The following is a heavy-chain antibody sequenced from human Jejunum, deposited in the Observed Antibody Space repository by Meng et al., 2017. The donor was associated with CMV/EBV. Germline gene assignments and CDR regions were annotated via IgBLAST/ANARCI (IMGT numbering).Heavy chain of an antibody. CDR2: ISAYNGNK. Sequence: QADLVQYGGAVKKPWASVKFSCNGSGYTFTNYGIAWVRQAPGQGLEWMGWISAYNGNKNYAQTLQGRLTMTTDTSTSTAYMELRSLRSDDTAVYYCARVEVGITSGDYWGQGTLVTVSS. V-gene: IGHV1-18*01. CDR3: ARVEVGITSGDY. J-gene: IGHJ4*02. CDR1: GYTFTNYG. D-gene: IGHD1-26*01.